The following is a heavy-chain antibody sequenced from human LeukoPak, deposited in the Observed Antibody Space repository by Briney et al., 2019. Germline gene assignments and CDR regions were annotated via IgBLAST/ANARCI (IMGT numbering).Heavy chain of an antibody. V-gene: IGHV4-59*12. CDR1: GGSISSYY. J-gene: IGHJ4*02. Sequence: SETLSLTCTVSGGSISSYYWSWIRQPSGKGLEWIGYIYYSGSTNYNPSLKSRVTISVDTSKNQFSLKLSSVTAADTAVYYCASGADIVVVPPFDYWGQGTLVTVTS. D-gene: IGHD2-2*01. CDR2: IYYSGST. CDR3: ASGADIVVVPPFDY.